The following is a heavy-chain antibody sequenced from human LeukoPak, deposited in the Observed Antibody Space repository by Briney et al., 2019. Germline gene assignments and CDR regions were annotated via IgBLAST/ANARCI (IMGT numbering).Heavy chain of an antibody. J-gene: IGHJ4*02. CDR2: IYYSGST. Sequence: PSETLSLTCTVSGGSISSSSYYWGWIRQPPGKGLEWIGSIYYSGSTYYNPSLKSRVTISVDTSKNQFSLKLSSVTAADTALYYCARDRDFPRDQLDYWGQGTLVTVSS. D-gene: IGHD2-21*02. V-gene: IGHV4-39*07. CDR3: ARDRDFPRDQLDY. CDR1: GGSISSSSYY.